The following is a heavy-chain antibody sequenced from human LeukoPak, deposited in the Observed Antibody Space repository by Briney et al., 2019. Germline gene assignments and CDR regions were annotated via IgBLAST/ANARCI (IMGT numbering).Heavy chain of an antibody. Sequence: GGSLRLSCAASGFTFSSYGMHWVRQAPGKGLEWVANIKQDGSEKYYVDSVKGRFTISRDNAKNSLYLQMNSLRAEDTAVYYCADSSGYYYAAFDIWGQGTMVTVSS. D-gene: IGHD3-22*01. J-gene: IGHJ3*02. V-gene: IGHV3-7*01. CDR1: GFTFSSYG. CDR3: ADSSGYYYAAFDI. CDR2: IKQDGSEK.